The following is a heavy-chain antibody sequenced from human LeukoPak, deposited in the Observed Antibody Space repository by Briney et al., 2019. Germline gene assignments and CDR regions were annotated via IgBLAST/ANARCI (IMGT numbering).Heavy chain of an antibody. V-gene: IGHV4-39*01. CDR3: ARHGSIGSPVTGAFDI. CDR2: IYSNDRT. Sequence: SETLSLTCTVSGGSPSSPTHLWGWIRQPPGEGLEWVGSIYSNDRTYYNASLQSRVSISVDTSKNQFSLKLTSVSAADTAIYFCARHGSIGSPVTGAFDIWGQGTVVTVSS. CDR1: GGSPSSPTHL. J-gene: IGHJ3*02. D-gene: IGHD6-6*01.